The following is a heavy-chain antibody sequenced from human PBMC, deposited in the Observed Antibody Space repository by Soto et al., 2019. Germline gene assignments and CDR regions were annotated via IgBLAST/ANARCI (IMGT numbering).Heavy chain of an antibody. D-gene: IGHD6-6*01. V-gene: IGHV4-59*01. Sequence: SETLWLTCTVSGGSISSYYWGWIRQPPGKGLEWIGYIHYSGSTNYNPSLRSRVTISVDTPKNQFSLKVNSMTAADTATYYCARGCVAARKGRWFDPWGQGTEVTVTS. CDR1: GGSISSYY. J-gene: IGHJ5*02. CDR2: IHYSGST. CDR3: ARGCVAARKGRWFDP.